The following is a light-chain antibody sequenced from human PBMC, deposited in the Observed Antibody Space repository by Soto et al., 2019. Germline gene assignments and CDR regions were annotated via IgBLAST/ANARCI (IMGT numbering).Light chain of an antibody. CDR1: SSDVGGYNY. CDR2: EVT. V-gene: IGLV2-8*01. Sequence: QSALTQPPSASGSPGQSVAISCTGTSSDVGGYNYVSWYQQHPGKAPKLMIYEVTKRPSGVPDRFSGSKSGNTASLTVSGLQAEDEADYYCSSFVGVNSYVFGTGTKVTVL. J-gene: IGLJ1*01. CDR3: SSFVGVNSYV.